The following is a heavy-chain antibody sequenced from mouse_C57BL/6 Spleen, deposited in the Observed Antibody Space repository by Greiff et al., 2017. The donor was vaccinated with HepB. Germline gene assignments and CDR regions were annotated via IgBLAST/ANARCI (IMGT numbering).Heavy chain of an antibody. V-gene: IGHV1-19*01. CDR1: GYTFTDYY. CDR2: INPYNGGT. J-gene: IGHJ2*01. CDR3: ARYYYGSSYLDY. D-gene: IGHD1-1*01. Sequence: EVKLQQSGPVLVKPGASVKMSCKASGYTFTDYYMNWVKQSHGKSLEWIGVINPYNGGTSYNQKFKGKATLTVDKSSSTAYMELNSLTSEDSAVYYCARYYYGSSYLDYWGQGTTLTVSS.